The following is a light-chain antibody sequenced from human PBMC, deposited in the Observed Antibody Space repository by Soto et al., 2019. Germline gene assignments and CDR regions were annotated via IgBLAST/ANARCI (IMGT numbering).Light chain of an antibody. J-gene: IGLJ1*01. CDR3: NSYTSNNTQV. CDR2: DVS. CDR1: SSDVGGYNY. Sequence: QSVLTQPPSASGSPGQSVAISCPGTSSDVGGYNYVSWYQQHPGKAPKLMIYDVSDRPSGVSNRFSGSKSGNTASLTISGLQAEDEADYYCNSYTSNNTQVFGTGTKV. V-gene: IGLV2-14*01.